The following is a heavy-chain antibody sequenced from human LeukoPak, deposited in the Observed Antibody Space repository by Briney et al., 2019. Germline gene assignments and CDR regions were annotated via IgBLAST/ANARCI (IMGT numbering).Heavy chain of an antibody. J-gene: IGHJ5*02. CDR3: ARTGGRSDGLWSPFDP. CDR2: ISAYNGNT. CDR1: GYTFTSYG. Sequence: GASVKVSCKASGYTFTSYGISWVRQAPGQGLEWMGWISAYNGNTNYAQKLQGRVTMTTDTSTSTDYMELRSLRSDDTAVYYCARTGGRSDGLWSPFDPWGQGTLVTVSS. D-gene: IGHD4/OR15-4a*01. V-gene: IGHV1-18*01.